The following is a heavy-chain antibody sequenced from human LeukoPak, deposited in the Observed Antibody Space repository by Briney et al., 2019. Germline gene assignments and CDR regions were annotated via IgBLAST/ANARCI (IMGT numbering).Heavy chain of an antibody. D-gene: IGHD2-2*01. CDR3: ARDPPYCSSTSCYLPGGDY. CDR1: GFTFSSYW. J-gene: IGHJ4*02. Sequence: GGSLRLSCAASGFTFSSYWMHWVRQAPGKGLVWVSHINTDGSSTSYADSVKGRFTISRDNAKNTLYLQMNSLRAEDTAVYYCARDPPYCSSTSCYLPGGDYWGQGTLVTVSS. CDR2: INTDGSST. V-gene: IGHV3-74*01.